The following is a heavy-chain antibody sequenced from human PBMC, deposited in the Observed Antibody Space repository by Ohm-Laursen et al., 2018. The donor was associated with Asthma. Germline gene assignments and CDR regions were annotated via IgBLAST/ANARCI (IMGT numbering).Heavy chain of an antibody. CDR2: INHSGST. Sequence: SDTLSLTCAVYGESFSGYYWSWIRQPPGKGLEWIGEINHSGSTNYNPSLKSRVTISVDTSKNQFSLKLSSVTAADTAVYYCASLPNGVAHYNWFDPWGQGTLVTVSP. CDR1: GESFSGYY. CDR3: ASLPNGVAHYNWFDP. D-gene: IGHD3-3*01. V-gene: IGHV4-34*01. J-gene: IGHJ5*02.